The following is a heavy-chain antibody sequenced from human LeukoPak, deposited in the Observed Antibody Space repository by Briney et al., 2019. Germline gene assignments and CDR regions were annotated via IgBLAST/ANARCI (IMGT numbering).Heavy chain of an antibody. CDR1: GYTFPSYG. CDR3: ARAPSYYDFWSGYSPSYYYYYMDV. Sequence: ASVKVSWKASGYTFPSYGISWVRQAPGQGLEWMGWISAYNGNTNYAQKLQGRVTMPTDTSTSTAYMELRSLRSDDTAVYYCARAPSYYDFWSGYSPSYYYYYMDVWGKGTTVTVSS. J-gene: IGHJ6*03. D-gene: IGHD3-3*01. CDR2: ISAYNGNT. V-gene: IGHV1-18*01.